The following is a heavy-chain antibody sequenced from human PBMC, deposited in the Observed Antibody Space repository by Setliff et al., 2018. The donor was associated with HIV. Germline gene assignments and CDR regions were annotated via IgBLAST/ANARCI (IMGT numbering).Heavy chain of an antibody. Sequence: PSETLSLTCAVYNGSFSAYYWAWIRQPPGKGLEWIGSIYYTGSTFSNPSLKSRVTISGDTTRSQFSLKLDSVTAADTALYYCARRSLNSTPDAFGIWGQGTMVTVSS. J-gene: IGHJ3*02. CDR1: NGSFSAYY. CDR2: IYYTGST. CDR3: ARRSLNSTPDAFGI. D-gene: IGHD1-26*01. V-gene: IGHV4-39*01.